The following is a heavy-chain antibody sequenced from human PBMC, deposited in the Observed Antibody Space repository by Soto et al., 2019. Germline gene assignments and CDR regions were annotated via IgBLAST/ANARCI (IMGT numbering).Heavy chain of an antibody. CDR3: ARDLGTIVVVVAATPLGAFDI. Sequence: PQILKQSQTLSLTCAISGDSVSSNSSAWNWIRQSPSRGLEWLGRTYYRSKWYNDYAVSVKSRITINPDTSKNQFSLQLNSVTPEDTAVYYCARDLGTIVVVVAATPLGAFDIWGQGTMVTVSS. CDR1: GDSVSSNSSA. CDR2: TYYRSKWYN. V-gene: IGHV6-1*01. D-gene: IGHD2-15*01. J-gene: IGHJ3*02.